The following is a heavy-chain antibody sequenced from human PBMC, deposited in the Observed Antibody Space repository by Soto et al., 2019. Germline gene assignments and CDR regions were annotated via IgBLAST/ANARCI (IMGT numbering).Heavy chain of an antibody. CDR2: INPNSGGT. V-gene: IGHV1-2*02. CDR3: ARDQSPSSGWPGMDV. Sequence: QVQLVKSGAEVKKPGASVKVSCKASGYTFTDYYMHWVRQAPGQGLEWMGWINPNSGGTNYAQKFQGRVTMTRDTSISTAYMELYRLRSDDTAVYYCARDQSPSSGWPGMDVWGQGTTVTVSS. D-gene: IGHD6-19*01. J-gene: IGHJ6*02. CDR1: GYTFTDYY.